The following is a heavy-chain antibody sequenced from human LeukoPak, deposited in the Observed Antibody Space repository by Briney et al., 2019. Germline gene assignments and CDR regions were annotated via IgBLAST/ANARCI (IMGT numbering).Heavy chain of an antibody. J-gene: IGHJ3*02. Sequence: ASVKVSCKASGYTFTSYAMNWVRQAPGQGLEWMGWINTNTGNPTYAQGFSGRFVFSLDTSVSTAYLQISSLKAEDTAVYYCARDLVSSGKAPPGLSHDAFDIWGQGTMVTVSS. V-gene: IGHV7-4-1*02. CDR2: INTNTGNP. D-gene: IGHD6-19*01. CDR1: GYTFTSYA. CDR3: ARDLVSSGKAPPGLSHDAFDI.